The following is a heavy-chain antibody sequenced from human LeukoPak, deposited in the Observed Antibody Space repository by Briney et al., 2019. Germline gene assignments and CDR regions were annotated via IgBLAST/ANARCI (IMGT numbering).Heavy chain of an antibody. Sequence: SETLSLTCAVYGGSFSGYYWSWIRQPPGKGLEWIGEINHSGSTNYNPSLKSRVTISVDTSKNQFSLKLSSVTAADTAVYYCARLASTSWPYYFDYWGQGTLVTVSS. V-gene: IGHV4-34*01. CDR3: ARLASTSWPYYFDY. CDR1: GGSFSGYY. D-gene: IGHD2-2*01. CDR2: INHSGST. J-gene: IGHJ4*02.